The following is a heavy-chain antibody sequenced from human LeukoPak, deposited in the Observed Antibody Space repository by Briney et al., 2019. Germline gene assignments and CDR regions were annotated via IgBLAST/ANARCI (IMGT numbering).Heavy chain of an antibody. J-gene: IGHJ6*02. CDR1: GFTFSSYW. V-gene: IGHV3-7*01. Sequence: GGSLRLSCAASGFTFSSYWMSWVRQAPGKGLEWVANIKQDGSEKYYVDSVKGRFTISRDNAKNSLYLQMNSLRAEDTAVYYCARTGGSNWYREPEYYYYYGMDVWGQGTTVTVSS. CDR2: IKQDGSEK. CDR3: ARTGGSNWYREPEYYYYYGMDV. D-gene: IGHD6-13*01.